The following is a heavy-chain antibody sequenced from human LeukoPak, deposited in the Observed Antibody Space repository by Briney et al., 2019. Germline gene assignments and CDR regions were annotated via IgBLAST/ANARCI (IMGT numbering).Heavy chain of an antibody. D-gene: IGHD5-18*01. CDR2: INWNGGST. Sequence: PGGSLRLSCAASGFTFDDYGMSWVRQAPGKGLEGVSGINWNGGSTVYADSVKGRFTISRDNAKNSLYLQMNSLRAEDTALYYCARRVDTAMVTYFDYWGQGTLVTVSS. J-gene: IGHJ4*02. CDR3: ARRVDTAMVTYFDY. CDR1: GFTFDDYG. V-gene: IGHV3-20*04.